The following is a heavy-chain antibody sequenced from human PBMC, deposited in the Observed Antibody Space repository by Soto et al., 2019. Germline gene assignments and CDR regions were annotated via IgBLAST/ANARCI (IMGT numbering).Heavy chain of an antibody. CDR1: GGTFSSYA. CDR3: ARRAGNYLYWYFDL. CDR2: IIPIFGTA. J-gene: IGHJ2*01. V-gene: IGHV1-69*01. D-gene: IGHD3-22*01. Sequence: QVQLVQSAAEVKKLVSSVKVSCKASGGTFSSYAISWVRQAPGQGLEWMGGIIPIFGTANYAQKFQGRVTITEDESTSTAYMELSSLRSEDTAVYYCARRAGNYLYWYFDLWSRGTLVTVSS.